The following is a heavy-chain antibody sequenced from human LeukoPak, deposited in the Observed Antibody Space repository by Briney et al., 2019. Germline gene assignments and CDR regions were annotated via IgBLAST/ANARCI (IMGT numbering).Heavy chain of an antibody. CDR1: AFTFSRFA. CDR2: IRAGSDVT. J-gene: IGHJ4*02. CDR3: AQDWIDGDSGIDQ. Sequence: GGSLRLSCAASAFTFSRFAMSWVRQAPGKGLEWVSAIRAGSDVTYYADFVKGRFTISRDNSKNMLFLQMNSLKVEDTAIYFCAQDWIDGDSGIDQWGQGTWSPSPQ. D-gene: IGHD4-17*01. V-gene: IGHV3-23*01.